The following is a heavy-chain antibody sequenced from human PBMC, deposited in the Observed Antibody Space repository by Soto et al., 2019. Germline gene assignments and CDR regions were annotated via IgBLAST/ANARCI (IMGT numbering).Heavy chain of an antibody. CDR3: AKSSGGVFGIIIEGSNCLAP. D-gene: IGHD3-16*02. J-gene: IGHJ5*02. Sequence: EALVNGSFQSPADTLTSYYIHWVRQAPSHGLHWMGISTPNGSSTRFAKSFQGRVTMTTDTSTSTVYMELRSLRSGDTAVYYCAKSSGGVFGIIIEGSNCLAPWGQGSLVTVSS. CDR2: STPNGSST. CDR1: ADTLTSYY. V-gene: IGHV1-46*01.